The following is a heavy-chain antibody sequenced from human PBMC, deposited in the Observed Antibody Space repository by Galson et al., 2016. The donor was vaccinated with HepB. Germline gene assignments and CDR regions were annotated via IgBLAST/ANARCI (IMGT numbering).Heavy chain of an antibody. V-gene: IGHV3-33*01. Sequence: SLRLSCAASGFNFSNYGMHWVRQAPGKGLEWVAIVWYDRYNKYYADSVKGRFTISRDNSKNTLYLQMNSLRAEDTAVYYCARRGDIVNYYGMDVWGQGTTVTVSS. CDR3: ARRGDIVNYYGMDV. CDR1: GFNFSNYG. D-gene: IGHD2-15*01. CDR2: VWYDRYNK. J-gene: IGHJ6*02.